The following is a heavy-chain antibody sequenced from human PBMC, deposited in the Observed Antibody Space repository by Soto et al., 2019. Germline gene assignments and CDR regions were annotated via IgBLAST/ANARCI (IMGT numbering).Heavy chain of an antibody. CDR1: GGSFSGYY. CDR3: ARGKVYRAPFDY. J-gene: IGHJ4*02. CDR2: INHSGST. Sequence: SETLSLTCAVYGGSFSGYYWSWIRQPPGKGLEWIGEINHSGSTNYNPSLKSRVTISVDTSKNQVSLKLSSVTAADTAVYYCARGKVYRAPFDYWGQGTLVTVSS. V-gene: IGHV4-34*01.